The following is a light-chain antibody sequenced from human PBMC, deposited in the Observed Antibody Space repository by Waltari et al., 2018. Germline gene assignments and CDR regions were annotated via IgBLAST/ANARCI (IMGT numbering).Light chain of an antibody. Sequence: DVQMTQFPTTPSASAGDTGSITRRASQSIMSWLAWYQQKAGKAAKVLNSNAATLESGVPSRFSGSESGTEFTLTSSNLQPDDFATYYCQQYNTDYTFGQGTMLEIK. CDR2: NAA. V-gene: IGKV1-5*03. CDR3: QQYNTDYT. J-gene: IGKJ2*01. CDR1: QSIMSW.